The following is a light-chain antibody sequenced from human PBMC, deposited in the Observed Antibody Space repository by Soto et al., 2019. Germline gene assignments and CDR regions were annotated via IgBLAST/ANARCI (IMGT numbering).Light chain of an antibody. CDR3: QQYNTYPFT. CDR1: QSISNW. V-gene: IGKV1-5*03. CDR2: KAS. Sequence: DIQMTQSPSTLSASVGDRVTITCRASQSISNWLSWYQQKPGKAPNLLIYKASSLESGVPSRFSGSGSGTEFTLTISSLQTDDFATYYCQQYNTYPFTFGGGTKVEIK. J-gene: IGKJ4*01.